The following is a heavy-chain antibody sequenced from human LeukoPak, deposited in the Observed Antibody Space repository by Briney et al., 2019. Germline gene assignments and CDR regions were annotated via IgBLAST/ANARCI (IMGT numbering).Heavy chain of an antibody. CDR3: ARRAKYYGSGSLTFDY. V-gene: IGHV4-34*09. J-gene: IGHJ4*02. Sequence: SETLSLTCAVYGGSFSGYYWSWIRQPPGKGLEWIGEINHSGSTNYNPSLKSRVTISVDTSKNQFSLKLSSVTAADTAVYYCARRAKYYGSGSLTFDYWGQGTLVTVSS. CDR1: GGSFSGYY. D-gene: IGHD3-10*01. CDR2: INHSGST.